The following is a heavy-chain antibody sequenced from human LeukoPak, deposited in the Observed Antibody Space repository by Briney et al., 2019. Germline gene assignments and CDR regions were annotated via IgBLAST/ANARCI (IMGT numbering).Heavy chain of an antibody. CDR1: GFSFSSYE. CDR2: ISSSGNTI. CDR3: AKHPQD. J-gene: IGHJ4*02. V-gene: IGHV3-48*03. Sequence: GGSLRLSCAASGFSFSSYEMNWVRQAPGRGLEWVSYISSSGNTIYYADSVRGRFTISRDNAKNSLYLQMNSLRAEDTAVYYCAKHPQDWGQGTLVSVSS.